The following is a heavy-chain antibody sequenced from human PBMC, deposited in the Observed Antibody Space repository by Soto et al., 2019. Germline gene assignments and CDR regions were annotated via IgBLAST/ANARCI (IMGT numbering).Heavy chain of an antibody. V-gene: IGHV3-30*18. CDR2: ISHDGSKA. Sequence: QVQLVESGGGVVQPGKSLRLSCAASGFIFRSYGVHWVRQAPGKGLGWVAVISHDGSKAYYADAVNGRFTISRDNAKNTVYLQMNSLRAEDTAVYYCAKQGIEVAGTDYFDYWGQGAQVTVAS. J-gene: IGHJ4*02. D-gene: IGHD6-19*01. CDR3: AKQGIEVAGTDYFDY. CDR1: GFIFRSYG.